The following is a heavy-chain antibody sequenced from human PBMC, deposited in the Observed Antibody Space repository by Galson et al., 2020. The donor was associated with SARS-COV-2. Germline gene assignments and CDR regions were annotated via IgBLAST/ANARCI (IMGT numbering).Heavy chain of an antibody. J-gene: IGHJ4*02. CDR1: GGSISSADYS. V-gene: IGHV4-30-2*01. CDR3: ARDNGDYNGLGY. Sequence: SENLSLSCDVSGGSISSADYSWNWIRQPPGKGLEWIGYIYRNGRSHSNPSLSGRLTMSVDRTMNRVSLSLNSATAADTAVYYCARDNGDYNGLGYWGQGILVIVSS. CDR2: IYRNGRS. D-gene: IGHD4-17*01.